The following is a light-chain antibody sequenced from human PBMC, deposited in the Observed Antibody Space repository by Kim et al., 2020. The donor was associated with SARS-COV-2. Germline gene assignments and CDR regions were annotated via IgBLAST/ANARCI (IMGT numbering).Light chain of an antibody. J-gene: IGKJ1*01. Sequence: SSDYLVWYQQKPGQSPRLLIYDSSTRATGIPDRFSGRGSGTNFTLTIGRLEPEDSAIYYCQQYASLPRTYVQETKFDIK. CDR3: QQYASLPRT. V-gene: IGKV3-20*01. CDR2: DSS. CDR1: SSDY.